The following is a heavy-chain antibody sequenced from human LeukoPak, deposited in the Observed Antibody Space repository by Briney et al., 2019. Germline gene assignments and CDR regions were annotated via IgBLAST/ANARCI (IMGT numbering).Heavy chain of an antibody. D-gene: IGHD6-13*01. J-gene: IGHJ3*02. CDR1: GFTFSSYG. CDR2: IWYDGSNK. Sequence: GGSLRLSCAASGFTFSSYGMHWVRQAPGKGLEWVAVIWYDGSNKYYADSVKGRFTISRDNSKNTLYLQMNSLRAEDTAVSYCAKIAGTRGDAFDIWGQGTMVTVSS. CDR3: AKIAGTRGDAFDI. V-gene: IGHV3-33*06.